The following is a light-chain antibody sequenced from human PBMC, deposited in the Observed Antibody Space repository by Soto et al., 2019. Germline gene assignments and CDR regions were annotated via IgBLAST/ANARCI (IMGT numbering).Light chain of an antibody. CDR1: SGHSTYA. Sequence: QSVLTQSPSASASLGASVKLTCTLSSGHSTYAITWHQQQPEKGPRYLMKVNGDGSHNKGDGIPDRFSGSSSGLERYLTISSLQSEDEADYYCQTWGTGIQVFGGGPKLTVL. CDR2: VNGDGSH. J-gene: IGLJ2*01. CDR3: QTWGTGIQV. V-gene: IGLV4-69*01.